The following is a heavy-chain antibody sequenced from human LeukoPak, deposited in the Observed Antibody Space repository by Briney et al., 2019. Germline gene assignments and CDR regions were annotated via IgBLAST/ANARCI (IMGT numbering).Heavy chain of an antibody. CDR2: ISYDGSNK. CDR1: GFTFSSYA. CDR3: AKGMRSSTSYAFDI. Sequence: GGSLRLSCAASGFTFSSYAMSWVRQAPGKGLEWVAVISYDGSNKYFADSVKGRFTISRDNAKNSLYLQMNSLRAEDMALYYCAKGMRSSTSYAFDIWGQGTMVTVSS. J-gene: IGHJ3*02. V-gene: IGHV3-30*18. D-gene: IGHD2-2*01.